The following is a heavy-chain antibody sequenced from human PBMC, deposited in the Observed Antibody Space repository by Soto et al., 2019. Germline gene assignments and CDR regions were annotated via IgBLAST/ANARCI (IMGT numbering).Heavy chain of an antibody. CDR3: ARDRRRPPGRSGYYIPPFYGMDV. J-gene: IGHJ6*02. V-gene: IGHV4-59*01. D-gene: IGHD3-3*01. CDR1: GGSITSYY. Sequence: SETLSLTCTVSGGSITSYYWSWIRQPPGKGLEWIGYIFYSGSTNYNPSLKSRVTISVDTSKNQFSLNLSSVTAADTAVYYCARDRRRPPGRSGYYIPPFYGMDVWGQGTTVTVSS. CDR2: IFYSGST.